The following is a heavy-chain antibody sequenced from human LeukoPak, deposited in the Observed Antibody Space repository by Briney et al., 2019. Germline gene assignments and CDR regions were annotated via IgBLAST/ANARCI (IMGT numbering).Heavy chain of an antibody. V-gene: IGHV3-30*03. CDR2: ISYDGSNK. Sequence: GWSLRLSCAASGFTFSSYNMNWVRQAPGKGLEWVAVISYDGSNKYYADSVKGRSTISRDNSKNTLYLQMNSLRAEDTAVYYCARGLGAMDPGTLDYWRQRSLVTVSS. J-gene: IGHJ4*02. CDR1: GFTFSSYN. CDR3: ARGLGAMDPGTLDY. D-gene: IGHD5-18*01.